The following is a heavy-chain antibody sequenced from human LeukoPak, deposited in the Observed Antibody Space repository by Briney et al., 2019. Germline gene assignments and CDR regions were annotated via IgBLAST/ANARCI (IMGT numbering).Heavy chain of an antibody. D-gene: IGHD6-19*01. CDR2: IYYSGST. Sequence: GSLRLSCAASGFTFSSYSMSWVRQAPGKGLEWIGYIYYSGSTNYNPSLKSRVTISVDTSKNQFSLKLSSVTAADTAVYYCARGSSGWYRGYYYYCMDVWGKGTTVTVSS. V-gene: IGHV4-59*12. CDR3: ARGSSGWYRGYYYYCMDV. J-gene: IGHJ6*03. CDR1: GFTFSSYS.